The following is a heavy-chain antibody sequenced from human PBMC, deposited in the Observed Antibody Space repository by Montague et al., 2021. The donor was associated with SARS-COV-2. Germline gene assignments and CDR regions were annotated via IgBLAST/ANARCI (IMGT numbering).Heavy chain of an antibody. D-gene: IGHD1-1*01. CDR2: LCHSGGD. V-gene: IGHV4-38-2*02. Sequence: SETLSLTCSVSGYSISSGYCWGWIRRPSGKGLEWIGSLCHSGGDFYDPSFQSRVTISVDMSKNLFSLTLNSVTAADTAMYFCAREVNAGTQPVDYFDYWGQGTLVTVSS. CDR3: AREVNAGTQPVDYFDY. CDR1: GYSISSGYC. J-gene: IGHJ4*02.